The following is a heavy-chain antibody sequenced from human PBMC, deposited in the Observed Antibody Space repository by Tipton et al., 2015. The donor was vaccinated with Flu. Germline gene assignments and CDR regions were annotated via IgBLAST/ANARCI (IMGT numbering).Heavy chain of an antibody. CDR3: SREGRNSGGLDY. CDR2: VHYSGST. V-gene: IGHV4-39*07. CDR1: GGSISSSSYH. D-gene: IGHD1-26*01. Sequence: GLVKPSETLSLTCTVSGGSISSSSYHWGWIRQPPGMGLEWIGSVHYSGSTYQNPSLESRVTISVDTPKNQFSLKLSSVTAADTDVYVCSREGRNSGGLDYWGQGTLVTVSS. J-gene: IGHJ4*02.